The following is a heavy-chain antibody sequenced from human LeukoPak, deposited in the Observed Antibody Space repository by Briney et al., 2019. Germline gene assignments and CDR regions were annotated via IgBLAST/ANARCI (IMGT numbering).Heavy chain of an antibody. Sequence: PGGSLRLSCAASGFTFSNYWMSWVRQAPGKGLEWVANIKGDGTDKHYVDSVKGRFTISRDNSKDTLYLQLNSLRAEDTAVYYCAQASSGSYSGGFDYWGQGTLVTVSS. CDR2: IKGDGTDK. J-gene: IGHJ4*02. CDR1: GFTFSNYW. D-gene: IGHD1-26*01. V-gene: IGHV3-7*01. CDR3: AQASSGSYSGGFDY.